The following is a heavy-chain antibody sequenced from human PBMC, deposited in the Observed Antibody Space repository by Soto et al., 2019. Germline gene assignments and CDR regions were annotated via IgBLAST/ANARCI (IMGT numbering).Heavy chain of an antibody. CDR1: GGSISSSSYY. CDR3: ARPLDIVVVPAAMGWFDP. D-gene: IGHD2-2*03. CDR2: IYYSGST. Sequence: QLQLQESGPGLVKPSETLSLTCTVSGGSISSSSYYWGWIRQPPGKGLEWLGSIYYSGSTYYNPSLKWRVTISVDTSKNQFSLKLSSVTAADAAVYYCARPLDIVVVPAAMGWFDPWGQGTLVTVSS. J-gene: IGHJ5*02. V-gene: IGHV4-39*01.